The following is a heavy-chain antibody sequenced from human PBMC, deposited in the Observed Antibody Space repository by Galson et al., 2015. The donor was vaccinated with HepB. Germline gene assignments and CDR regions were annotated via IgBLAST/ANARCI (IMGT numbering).Heavy chain of an antibody. Sequence: SLRLSCAASGFTFSSYAMSWVRQAPGKGLEWVSAISGSGGSTYYADSVKGRFTISRDNSKNTLYLQMNSLRAEDTAVYYCAKEDSGGIITMIVPFDYWGQGTLVTVSS. CDR3: AKEDSGGIITMIVPFDY. D-gene: IGHD3-22*01. V-gene: IGHV3-23*01. CDR2: ISGSGGST. CDR1: GFTFSSYA. J-gene: IGHJ4*02.